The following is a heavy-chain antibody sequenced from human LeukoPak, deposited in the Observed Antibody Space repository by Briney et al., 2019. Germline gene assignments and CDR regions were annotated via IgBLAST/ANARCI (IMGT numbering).Heavy chain of an antibody. D-gene: IGHD3-3*01. Sequence: PGGSLRLSCAASGFTFSSYAMHWVRQAPGKGLEYVSAISSNGGSTYYANSVKGRFTISRDNSKNTLYLQMGSLRAEDMAVYYCAFTMGQNYDFWSGSSEGAFDIWGQGTMVTVSS. V-gene: IGHV3-64*01. CDR3: AFTMGQNYDFWSGSSEGAFDI. CDR1: GFTFSSYA. CDR2: ISSNGGST. J-gene: IGHJ3*02.